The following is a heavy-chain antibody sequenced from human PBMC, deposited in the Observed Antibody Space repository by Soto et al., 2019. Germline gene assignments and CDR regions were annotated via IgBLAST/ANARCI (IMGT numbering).Heavy chain of an antibody. Sequence: LGESLKISCKGSGYSFTSYWISWVRQMPGKGLEWMGRIDPSDSYTNYSPSFQGHVTISADKSISTAYLQWSSLKASDTAMYYCASVSSRPAAMGYYYYGMDVWGQGTTVTVSS. D-gene: IGHD2-2*01. J-gene: IGHJ6*02. CDR1: GYSFTSYW. CDR3: ASVSSRPAAMGYYYYGMDV. V-gene: IGHV5-10-1*01. CDR2: IDPSDSYT.